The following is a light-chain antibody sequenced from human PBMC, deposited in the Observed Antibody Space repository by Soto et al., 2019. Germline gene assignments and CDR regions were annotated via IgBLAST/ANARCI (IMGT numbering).Light chain of an antibody. CDR1: QGIRND. J-gene: IGKJ4*01. V-gene: IGKV1-17*01. Sequence: IQMTQSPSSLSASIVERVTITCRASQGIRNDLSWYQQKPGKAPNLLIYDASTLESGVPSRFSGSGSGTEFTLTISSLQPDDFATYYCQQYHRYSTFGGGTKVDIK. CDR3: QQYHRYST. CDR2: DAS.